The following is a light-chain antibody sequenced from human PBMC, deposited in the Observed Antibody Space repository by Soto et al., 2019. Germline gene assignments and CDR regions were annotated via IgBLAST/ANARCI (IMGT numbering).Light chain of an antibody. V-gene: IGKV3-15*01. CDR2: DAS. CDR3: QQYDNWARA. CDR1: QSVRSN. Sequence: EKVMTQSPATLSVSPGERATLSCRASQSVRSNLAWYQQKPGQPPRLLIYDASTRAPRIPSRFSGSGSGTEFTLTISSLQSEDFAVYYCQQYDNWARAFGQGTKGDI. J-gene: IGKJ1*01.